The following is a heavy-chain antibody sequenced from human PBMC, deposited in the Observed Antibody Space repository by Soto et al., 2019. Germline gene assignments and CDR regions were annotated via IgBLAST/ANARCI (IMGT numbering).Heavy chain of an antibody. D-gene: IGHD6-6*01. CDR2: IYWDVDK. V-gene: IGHV2-5*02. CDR3: AHSRYSRSSFDY. J-gene: IGHJ4*02. Sequence: SGPTLVNPTQTLTLTCTYSGFSLTSNDVGVGWIRQPPCKALEWLALIYWDVDKRYSPSLKSRLTITKDTSKNQVVLRMTNMDPVDTATYYCAHSRYSRSSFDYWGQGTLVTVSS. CDR1: GFSLTSNDVG.